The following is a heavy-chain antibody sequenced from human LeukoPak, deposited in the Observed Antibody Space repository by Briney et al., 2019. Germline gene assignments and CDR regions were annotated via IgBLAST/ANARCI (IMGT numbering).Heavy chain of an antibody. V-gene: IGHV5-51*01. CDR1: HYTFTNYW. J-gene: IGHJ3*02. CDR2: IYPIDSDT. CDR3: ARLGEQWLASDAFDI. D-gene: IGHD6-19*01. Sequence: GESLKISCNGSHYTFTNYWIGWVRQVPGRGLEWMGIIYPIDSDTKYSPSFQGQVTISADRSINTAYLQWSSLQASDTAMYYCARLGEQWLASDAFDIWGQGTMVTVSS.